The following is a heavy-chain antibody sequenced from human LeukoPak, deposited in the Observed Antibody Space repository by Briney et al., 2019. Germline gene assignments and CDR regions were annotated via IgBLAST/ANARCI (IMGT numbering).Heavy chain of an antibody. CDR3: VREAGWSHDS. Sequence: PGGSLRLSCAASGFTFGTYWMSWVRQAPGKGLEWVALIKTDGSENYYVDSVKGHFTISRDNAKNSLYLQMNSLRAEDTAVYYCVREAGWSHDSWGQGTLVTVSS. J-gene: IGHJ5*01. CDR1: GFTFGTYW. V-gene: IGHV3-7*05. CDR2: IKTDGSEN. D-gene: IGHD3-3*01.